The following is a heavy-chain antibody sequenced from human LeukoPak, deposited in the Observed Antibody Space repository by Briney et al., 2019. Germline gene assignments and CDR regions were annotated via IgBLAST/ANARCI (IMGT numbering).Heavy chain of an antibody. J-gene: IGHJ3*02. CDR1: GFTFSIYA. CDR3: AKVTLWFGELFGAFDI. Sequence: GGSLRLSCAASGFTFSIYAMSWVRQAPGKGLERVSAISGSGGSTYYADSVKGRFTISRDNSKNTLYLQMNSLRAEDTAVYYCAKVTLWFGELFGAFDIWGQGTMVTVSS. CDR2: ISGSGGST. V-gene: IGHV3-23*01. D-gene: IGHD3-10*01.